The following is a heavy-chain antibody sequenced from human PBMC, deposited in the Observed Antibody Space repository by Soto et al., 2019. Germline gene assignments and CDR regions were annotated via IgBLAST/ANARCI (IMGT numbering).Heavy chain of an antibody. J-gene: IGHJ1*01. CDR1: GYTFTSYA. D-gene: IGHD6-19*01. CDR3: ASELAPGARAVTGKAGEYFQH. CDR2: INAGNGNT. V-gene: IGHV1-3*01. Sequence: QVQLVQSGAEVKKPGASVKVSCKASGYTFTSYAMHWVRQAPGQRLEWMGWINAGNGNTKYSQKFQGRVTITRDTSASTAYMELSRLSSEDTAVYYCASELAPGARAVTGKAGEYFQHWGQGTLATASS.